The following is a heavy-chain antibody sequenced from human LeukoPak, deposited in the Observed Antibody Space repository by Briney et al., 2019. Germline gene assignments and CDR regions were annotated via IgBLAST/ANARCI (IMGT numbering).Heavy chain of an antibody. CDR1: GGSFSGYY. V-gene: IGHV4-34*01. D-gene: IGHD2-2*01. CDR3: ASGYCSSTSCSISSRYYHYGMDV. Sequence: SETLSLTCAVYGGSFSGYYWSWIRQPPGKGLEWIGEINHSGSTNYNPSLKSRVTISVDTSKNQFSLKLSSVTAADTAVYYCASGYCSSTSCSISSRYYHYGMDVWGQGTTVTVSS. J-gene: IGHJ6*02. CDR2: INHSGST.